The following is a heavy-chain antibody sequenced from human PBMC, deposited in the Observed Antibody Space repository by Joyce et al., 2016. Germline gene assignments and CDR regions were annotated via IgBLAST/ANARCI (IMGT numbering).Heavy chain of an antibody. CDR1: GLTFSVYG. J-gene: IGHJ4*02. Sequence: QVQLVESGGGVVQPGRSLRLSCEASGLTFSVYGLHWVRQAPGKGLEWVAEISDDGRTKYYAYSVKGRFTISRDNSRDTMYLQMDSLRAEDTALYSCGGGPGATPLFDFWGLGTLVTVSS. CDR3: GGGPGATPLFDF. CDR2: ISDDGRTK. V-gene: IGHV3-30*03. D-gene: IGHD3-10*01.